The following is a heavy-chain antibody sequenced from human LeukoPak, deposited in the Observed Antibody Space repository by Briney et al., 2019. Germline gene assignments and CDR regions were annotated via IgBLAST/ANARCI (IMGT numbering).Heavy chain of an antibody. Sequence: ASVKVSFKTSGYTFTRYYIHWVRQAPGQGLEWMGIINPSGGTTNFAQKFQGRVTMTRDTSTSTVYMELSSLRSEDTAVYYCARAGGGDGYNYVYWGQGTLVTVSS. CDR2: INPSGGTT. D-gene: IGHD5-24*01. J-gene: IGHJ4*02. CDR1: GYTFTRYY. V-gene: IGHV1-46*01. CDR3: ARAGGGDGYNYVY.